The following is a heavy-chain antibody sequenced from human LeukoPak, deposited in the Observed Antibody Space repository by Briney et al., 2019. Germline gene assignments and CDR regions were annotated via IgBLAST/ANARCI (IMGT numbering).Heavy chain of an antibody. J-gene: IGHJ4*02. D-gene: IGHD3-3*02. CDR2: ITPKSGDT. Sequence: ASVTDSFKASGYTFIDFYIHWVRQAPGQGLEYVGWITPKSGDTYSPQRFQGRVTMTRDASISTAYMELSSLRSDDTAVYFCARVRLADERAWAYWGQGTLVTVSS. V-gene: IGHV1-2*02. CDR3: ARVRLADERAWAY. CDR1: GYTFIDFY.